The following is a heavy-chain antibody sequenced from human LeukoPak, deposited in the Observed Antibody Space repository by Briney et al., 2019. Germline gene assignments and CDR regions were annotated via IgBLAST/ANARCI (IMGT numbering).Heavy chain of an antibody. CDR3: ARDSRFLTGYYNY. Sequence: PSETLSLTCTVSGGSISSGDYYWSWIRQPPGKGLECIGYIYYSGSTYYNPSLKSRVTISVDTSKNRFSLKLSSVTAADTAVYYCARDSRFLTGYYNYWGQGTLVTVSS. V-gene: IGHV4-30-4*01. D-gene: IGHD3-9*01. J-gene: IGHJ4*02. CDR1: GGSISSGDYY. CDR2: IYYSGST.